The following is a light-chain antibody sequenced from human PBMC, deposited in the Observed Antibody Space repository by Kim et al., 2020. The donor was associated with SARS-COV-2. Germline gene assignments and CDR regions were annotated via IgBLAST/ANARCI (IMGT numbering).Light chain of an antibody. CDR3: QQRTNWPT. CDR1: QSVSSY. J-gene: IGKJ2*01. V-gene: IGKV3-11*01. Sequence: RSLSPGDTATLTGRASQSVSSYLAWYQQKPGQPPRLLIYEVSNRATGIPARFSGSGSGTDFTLTITSLEAEDFAIYYCQQRTNWPTFGQGTKLEI. CDR2: EVS.